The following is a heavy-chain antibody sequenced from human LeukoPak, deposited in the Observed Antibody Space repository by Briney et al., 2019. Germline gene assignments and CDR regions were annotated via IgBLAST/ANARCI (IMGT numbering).Heavy chain of an antibody. CDR2: IVVGSGNT. Sequence: SVKVSCKASGFTFTSSAVQWVRQARGQRLEWIGWIVVGSGNTNYAQKFQGRVTMTRDTSTSTVYMELSSLRSEDTAVYYCARTNSGSYPYQTLFDYWGQGTLVTVSS. D-gene: IGHD1-26*01. CDR3: ARTNSGSYPYQTLFDY. J-gene: IGHJ4*02. CDR1: GFTFTSSA. V-gene: IGHV1-58*01.